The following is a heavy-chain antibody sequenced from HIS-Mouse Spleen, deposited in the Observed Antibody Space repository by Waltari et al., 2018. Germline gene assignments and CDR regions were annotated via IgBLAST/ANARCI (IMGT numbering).Heavy chain of an antibody. D-gene: IGHD6-13*01. Sequence: QVQLVESGGGVVQPGRSLRLSCAASGFTFSSYGMHWVRQAPGKGLEWVAVIWYAGSNKYYADSVKGRFTISRDNSKNTLYLQMNSLRAEDTAVYYCAKGGYSSSWYPDYWGQGTLVTVSS. J-gene: IGHJ4*02. CDR3: AKGGYSSSWYPDY. V-gene: IGHV3-33*06. CDR2: IWYAGSNK. CDR1: GFTFSSYG.